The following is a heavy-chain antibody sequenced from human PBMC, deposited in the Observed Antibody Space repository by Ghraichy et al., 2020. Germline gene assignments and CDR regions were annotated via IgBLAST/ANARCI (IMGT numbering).Heavy chain of an antibody. CDR3: AREGVGAINPL. CDR2: ISSSSSYI. J-gene: IGHJ4*02. CDR1: GFTFSSYS. Sequence: GGSLRLSCAASGFTFSSYSMNWVRQAPGKGLEWVSSISSSSSYIYYADSLKGRFTISRDNAKNSLYLQMNSLRAEDTAVYYCAREGVGAINPLWGQGTLVTVSS. D-gene: IGHD1-26*01. V-gene: IGHV3-21*01.